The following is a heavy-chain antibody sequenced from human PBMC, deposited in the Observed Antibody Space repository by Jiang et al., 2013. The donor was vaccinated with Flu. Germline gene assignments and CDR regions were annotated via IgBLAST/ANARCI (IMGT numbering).Heavy chain of an antibody. CDR2: ISAYNGNT. D-gene: IGHD3-9*01. CDR3: ARASGTTLPTDYDILTGYPSYNWFDP. J-gene: IGHJ5*02. CDR1: GYTFTSYG. V-gene: IGHV1-18*01. Sequence: SGAEVKKPGASVKVSCKASGYTFTSYGISWVRQAPGQGLEWMGWISAYNGNTNYAQKLQGRVTMTTDTSTSTAYMELRSLRSDDTAVYYCARASGTTLPTDYDILTGYPSYNWFDPWGQGTLVTVSS.